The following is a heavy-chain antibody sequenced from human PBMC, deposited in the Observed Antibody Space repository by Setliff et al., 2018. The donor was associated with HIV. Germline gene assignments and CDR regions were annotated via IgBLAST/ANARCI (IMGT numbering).Heavy chain of an antibody. CDR2: ISGHNGNT. Sequence: ASVKVSCKASGYTFTSYGINWVRQAPGQGLEWMGWISGHNGNTKYAQKLQGRVTMTTDTSTSTGYMELRSLRSDDTAVYYCARDGPYVAVLIRAFDIWGQGTMVTVS. V-gene: IGHV1-18*01. CDR1: GYTFTSYG. CDR3: ARDGPYVAVLIRAFDI. J-gene: IGHJ3*02. D-gene: IGHD3-16*01.